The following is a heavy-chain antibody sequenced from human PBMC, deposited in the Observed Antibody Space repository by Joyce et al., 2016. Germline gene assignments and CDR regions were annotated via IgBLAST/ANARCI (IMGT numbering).Heavy chain of an antibody. J-gene: IGHJ4*02. CDR2: MTPNSGNT. V-gene: IGHV1-8*01. CDR1: GYTFTNFD. D-gene: IGHD7-27*01. Sequence: QVQLVQSGAEVKKPGASVKVSCKASGYTFTNFDINWVRQAPGQGLEWLGWMTPNSGNTGYAQNFQGRVTMTMDTSISTAYMELSSLRSEDTAVYFCARNKYGTGDFDFWGQGTPVTVSS. CDR3: ARNKYGTGDFDF.